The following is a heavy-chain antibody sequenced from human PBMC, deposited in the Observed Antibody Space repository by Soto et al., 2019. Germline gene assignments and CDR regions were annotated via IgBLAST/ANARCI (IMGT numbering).Heavy chain of an antibody. CDR3: ARGANLYSSSWYYVY. CDR1: GGSFSGYY. V-gene: IGHV4-34*01. CDR2: INHSGST. J-gene: IGHJ4*02. Sequence: QVQLQQWGAGLLKPSETLSLTCAVYGGSFSGYYWSWIRQPPGKGLEWIGKINHSGSTNYNPSIKSHGTISVDTSKNQFSLKLSSVTAADTAVYYCARGANLYSSSWYYVYWGQGTLVTVSS. D-gene: IGHD6-13*01.